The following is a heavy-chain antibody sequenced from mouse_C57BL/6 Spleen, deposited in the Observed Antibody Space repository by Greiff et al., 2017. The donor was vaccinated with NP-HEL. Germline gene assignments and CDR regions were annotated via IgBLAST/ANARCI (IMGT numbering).Heavy chain of an antibody. CDR2: ISGGGGNT. CDR3: ARQGDHYFDY. CDR1: GFTFSSYT. V-gene: IGHV5-9*01. Sequence: EVMLVESGGGLVKPGGSLKLSCAASGFTFSSYTMSWVRQTPEQRLEWVATISGGGGNTYYTDSVKGRFTISRDNAKNTLYLQMSSLRSDDTALYYCARQGDHYFDYWGQGTTLTVSS. J-gene: IGHJ2*01.